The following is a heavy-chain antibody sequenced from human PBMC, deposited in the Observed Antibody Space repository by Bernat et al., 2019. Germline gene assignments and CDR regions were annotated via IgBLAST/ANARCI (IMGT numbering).Heavy chain of an antibody. CDR1: GFTFSSYA. J-gene: IGHJ6*02. V-gene: IGHV3-23*01. CDR3: AKPSSSWGNYYYYGMDV. Sequence: EVQLLESGGGLVQPGGSLRLSCAASGFTFSSYAMIWVRQPPGKGLEWVSSISGSGGVTNYADSVKGRFTISRDNSKNTLYLQMNSLRAEDTAVYYCAKPSSSWGNYYYYGMDVWGQGTTVTVSS. D-gene: IGHD6-13*01. CDR2: ISGSGGVT.